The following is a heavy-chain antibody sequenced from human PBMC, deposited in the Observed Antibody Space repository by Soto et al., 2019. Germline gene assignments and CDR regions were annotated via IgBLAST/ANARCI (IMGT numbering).Heavy chain of an antibody. CDR1: GYTFTSYA. Sequence: ASVKVSCKASGYTFTSYAMHWVRQAPGQRLEWMGWINAGNGNTKYSQKFQGRVTITRDTSASTAYMELSSLRSEDTAVYYCARDWVVVVPAPMRFSEYYYYYYMDVWGKGTTVTVSS. J-gene: IGHJ6*03. D-gene: IGHD2-2*01. V-gene: IGHV1-3*01. CDR2: INAGNGNT. CDR3: ARDWVVVVPAPMRFSEYYYYYYMDV.